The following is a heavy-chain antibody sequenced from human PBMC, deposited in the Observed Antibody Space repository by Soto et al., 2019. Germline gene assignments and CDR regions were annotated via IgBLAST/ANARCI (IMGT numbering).Heavy chain of an antibody. V-gene: IGHV4-4*07. CDR3: ARDSYCSGGTCYYYY. CDR2: VYTSGST. D-gene: IGHD2-15*01. J-gene: IGHJ4*02. CDR1: GGSISSYY. Sequence: SETLSLTCTVSGGSISSYYWSWIRQPAGKGLEWIGRVYTSGSTNYNPSLKSRVTVSVDTSKNQFSLNLSSVTAADTAVYYCARDSYCSGGTCYYYYWGQGTLVTVSS.